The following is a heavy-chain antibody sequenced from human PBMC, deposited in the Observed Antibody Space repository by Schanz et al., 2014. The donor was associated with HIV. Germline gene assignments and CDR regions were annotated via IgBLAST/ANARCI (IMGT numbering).Heavy chain of an antibody. J-gene: IGHJ6*02. CDR1: GFTFSSYA. CDR2: ISSSSSFI. D-gene: IGHD3-10*01. V-gene: IGHV3-23*01. Sequence: EVQLLESGGGLVQPGGSLRLSCAASGFTFSSYAMSWVRQAPGKGLEWVSSISSSSSFIYYADSVKGRFTISRDNSKNTLYLQMNSLRAEDTAVYYCARDPAYSYDNYYFYGMDVWGQGTTVTVSS. CDR3: ARDPAYSYDNYYFYGMDV.